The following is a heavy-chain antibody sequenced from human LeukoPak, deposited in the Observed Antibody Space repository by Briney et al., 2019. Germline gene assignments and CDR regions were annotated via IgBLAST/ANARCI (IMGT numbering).Heavy chain of an antibody. CDR1: GGSISSYC. D-gene: IGHD3-22*01. J-gene: IGHJ4*02. Sequence: SETLSLTCTVSGGSISSYCWNWIRQPPGKGLEWIGFIYYSGSTNYNPSLKSRVTISVDTSKNQFSLKLSSVTAADTAGYYCARGVVITGLDYWGQGTLVTVSS. V-gene: IGHV4-59*01. CDR3: ARGVVITGLDY. CDR2: IYYSGST.